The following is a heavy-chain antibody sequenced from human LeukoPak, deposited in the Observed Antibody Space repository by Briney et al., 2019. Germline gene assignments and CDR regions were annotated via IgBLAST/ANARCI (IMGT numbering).Heavy chain of an antibody. J-gene: IGHJ4*02. CDR1: GFTFDDYA. Sequence: PGGSLRLSCAASGFTFDDYAMHWVRQAPGKGLEWVSGISWNSGSIGYADSVKGRFTISRDNAKNSLYLQMTSLRAEDMALYYCAKVGNDSSSWYSYFDYWGQGTLVTVSS. D-gene: IGHD6-13*01. CDR3: AKVGNDSSSWYSYFDY. CDR2: ISWNSGSI. V-gene: IGHV3-9*03.